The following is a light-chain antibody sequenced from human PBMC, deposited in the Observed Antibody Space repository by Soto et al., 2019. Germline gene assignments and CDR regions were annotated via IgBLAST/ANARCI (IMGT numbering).Light chain of an antibody. Sequence: DIQLTQSPSFLSASVGDRVTITCRASQGLSSYLAWYQQKPGKVPKLLIYAASTLQSGVPSRFSGSGSGTEFTLTISSLQPEDFAIYYCLQLNSFPLTFGGGTKVDIK. J-gene: IGKJ4*01. CDR3: LQLNSFPLT. V-gene: IGKV1-9*01. CDR1: QGLSSY. CDR2: AAS.